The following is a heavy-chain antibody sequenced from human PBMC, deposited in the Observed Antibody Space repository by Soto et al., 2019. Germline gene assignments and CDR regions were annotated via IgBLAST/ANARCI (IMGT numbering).Heavy chain of an antibody. Sequence: SVKVSCKASGGTFSSYTISWVRQAPGQGLEWMGRIIPILGIANYAQKFQGRVTITADKSTSTAYMELSSLRSDDTAVYYCARDRSASYYFDYWGQGTLVTVSS. CDR3: ARDRSASYYFDY. J-gene: IGHJ4*02. CDR2: IIPILGIA. V-gene: IGHV1-69*04. CDR1: GGTFSSYT.